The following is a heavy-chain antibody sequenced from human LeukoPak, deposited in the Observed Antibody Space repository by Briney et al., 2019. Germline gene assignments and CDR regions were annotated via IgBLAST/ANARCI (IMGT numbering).Heavy chain of an antibody. CDR2: INSDGSST. D-gene: IGHD3-3*01. Sequence: GGSLRLSCAASGFTFSSYWMHWVRQAPGKGLVWVSRINSDGSSTSYADSVKGRFTISRDNAKNTLYLQMSSLRAEDTAVYYCARERGDFWSGYYTSLGYWGQGTLVTVSS. V-gene: IGHV3-74*01. CDR3: ARERGDFWSGYYTSLGY. CDR1: GFTFSSYW. J-gene: IGHJ4*02.